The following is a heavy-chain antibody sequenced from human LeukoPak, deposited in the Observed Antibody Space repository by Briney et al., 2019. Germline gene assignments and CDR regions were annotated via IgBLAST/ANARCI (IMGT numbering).Heavy chain of an antibody. CDR3: ARPASGWYSAAFDY. Sequence: GGSLRLSCAASGDKFDAYGMGWVRQAPGKGLEWVSGLNWRGDRTGYADSVKGRFTISRDNTKNSLYLQMDSLRVEDTALYYCARPASGWYSAAFDYWGQGTLVTVSS. CDR2: LNWRGDRT. D-gene: IGHD6-19*01. J-gene: IGHJ4*02. V-gene: IGHV3-20*04. CDR1: GDKFDAYG.